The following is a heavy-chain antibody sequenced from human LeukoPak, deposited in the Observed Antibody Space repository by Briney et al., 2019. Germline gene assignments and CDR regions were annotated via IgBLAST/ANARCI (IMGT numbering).Heavy chain of an antibody. CDR3: SRDFCGGNCDSRSTYMDV. CDR2: INPNSGGA. J-gene: IGHJ6*04. D-gene: IGHD2-21*02. CDR1: GYTFTGYY. V-gene: IGHV1-2*06. Sequence: ASVKVSCKASGYTFTGYYMHWVRQALGQGLEWMGRINPNSGGANYAQKFQGSVTLTTATSLSTDYMELSTLRSDDTAVYYCSRDFCGGNCDSRSTYMDVWGKGTTVTVSS.